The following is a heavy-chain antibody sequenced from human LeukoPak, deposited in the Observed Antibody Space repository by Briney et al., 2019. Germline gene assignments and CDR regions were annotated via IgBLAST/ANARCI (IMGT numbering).Heavy chain of an antibody. CDR3: AKGLCSTSCYSVPDHV. D-gene: IGHD2-2*01. CDR1: GFTLSSYA. V-gene: IGHV3-23*01. CDR2: ISGSGGST. Sequence: PLGSLRLSCAASGFTLSSYAMGWGPQAPGKGLEWVSAISGSGGSTFYADSVKGRFTISRDNSKNTLYLQMNSLRAEDTAVYYCAKGLCSTSCYSVPDHVWGQGTTVTVSS. J-gene: IGHJ6*02.